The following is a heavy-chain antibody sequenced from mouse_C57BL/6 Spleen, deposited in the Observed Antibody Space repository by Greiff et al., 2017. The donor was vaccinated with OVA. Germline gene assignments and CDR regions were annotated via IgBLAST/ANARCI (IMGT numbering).Heavy chain of an antibody. CDR1: GFTFSSYA. Sequence: DVHLVESGGGLVKPGGSLKLSCAASGFTFSSYAMSWVRQTPEKRLEWVATISDGGSYTYYPDNVKGRFTISRDNAKNNLYLQMSHLKSEDTAMYYCARGTYGTHYFDYWGQGTTLTVSS. V-gene: IGHV5-4*01. CDR2: ISDGGSYT. D-gene: IGHD2-1*01. CDR3: ARGTYGTHYFDY. J-gene: IGHJ2*01.